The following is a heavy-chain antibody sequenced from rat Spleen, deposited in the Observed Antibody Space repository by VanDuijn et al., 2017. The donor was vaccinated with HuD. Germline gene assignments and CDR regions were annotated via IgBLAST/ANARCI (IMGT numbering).Heavy chain of an antibody. CDR3: AKGHFSDAPDWFAY. Sequence: EVQLVESGGGLVQPGRSMKLSCAASGFTFSAYGLARVLQAPTRALAWVASISYDGDSTFYRYSVKGRFAISRDNAKSTLYLQMESLRSEDTATYYCAKGHFSDAPDWFAYWGQGTLVTVSS. J-gene: IGHJ3*01. D-gene: IGHD1-12*01. CDR1: GFTFSAYG. V-gene: IGHV5-20*01. CDR2: ISYDGDST.